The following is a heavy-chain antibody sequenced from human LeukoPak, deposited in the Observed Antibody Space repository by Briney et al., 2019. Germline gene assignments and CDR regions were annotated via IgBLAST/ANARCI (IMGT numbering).Heavy chain of an antibody. V-gene: IGHV4-59*01. D-gene: IGHD3-10*01. CDR2: IYYSGST. CDR3: AMVGSMVRGGSLSFDI. CDR1: GGSISSYY. J-gene: IGHJ3*02. Sequence: PSETPSLTCTVSGGSISSYYWSWIRQPPGKGLEGIGYIYYSGSTNYNPSLKSRVTISVDTSKNMFSLKLSSMTAADTAVSYCAMVGSMVRGGSLSFDIWGRGTKVTVSS.